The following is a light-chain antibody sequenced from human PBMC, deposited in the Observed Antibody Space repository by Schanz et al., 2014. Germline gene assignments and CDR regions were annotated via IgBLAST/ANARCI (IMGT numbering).Light chain of an antibody. CDR1: SSDVGAYNF. Sequence: QSALTQPPSASGSPGQSVTISCTGTSSDVGAYNFVSWYEQHPGKAPKLMINEVNKRPSGVPDRFSGSKSGNTAFLTVSGLQAEDEGDYYCSAYIRTITSVVFGGGTKLTVL. V-gene: IGLV2-8*01. CDR2: EVN. J-gene: IGLJ2*01. CDR3: SAYIRTITSVV.